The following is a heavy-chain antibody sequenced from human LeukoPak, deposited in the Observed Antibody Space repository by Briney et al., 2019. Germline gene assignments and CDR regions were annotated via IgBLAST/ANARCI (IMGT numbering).Heavy chain of an antibody. CDR3: ARDGDCSGGSCYFSYFDY. V-gene: IGHV3-33*01. J-gene: IGHJ4*02. CDR2: IWYDGSNK. CDR1: GFTFSSYG. D-gene: IGHD2-15*01. Sequence: PGGSLRLSCAASGFTFSSYGMHWVRQAPGKGLEWVAVIWYDGSNKYYADSVKGRFTIPRDNSKNTLYLQMNSLRAEDTAVYYCARDGDCSGGSCYFSYFDYWGQGTLVTVSS.